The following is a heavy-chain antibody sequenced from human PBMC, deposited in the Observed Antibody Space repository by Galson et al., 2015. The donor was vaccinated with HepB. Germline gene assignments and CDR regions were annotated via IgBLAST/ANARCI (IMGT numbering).Heavy chain of an antibody. D-gene: IGHD2-21*01. CDR3: ARDQNYYCGGGWYDAFDM. V-gene: IGHV3-7*01. CDR1: GFTFNIYW. Sequence: SLRLSCAASGFTFNIYWMTWVRQSPGKGLEWVANIKEDGSVKYYVDSVKGRFTISRDNANNSLYLQMNSLRVEDTAEYYCARDQNYYCGGGWYDAFDMWGQGTMVTVSS. J-gene: IGHJ3*02. CDR2: IKEDGSVK.